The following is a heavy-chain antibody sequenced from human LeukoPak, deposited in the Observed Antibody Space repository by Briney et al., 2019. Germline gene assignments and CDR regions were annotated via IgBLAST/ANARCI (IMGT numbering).Heavy chain of an antibody. Sequence: SQTLSLNCTVSGDSISSGGYYWGWIRQHPGKGLEWIGYIPYSGNTYYNPSLKSRAAISADTPKNQFSLKLSSVTAADTAVYYCASSNAYNWFDPWGRGTLVTVSS. J-gene: IGHJ5*02. CDR1: GDSISSGGYY. V-gene: IGHV4-31*03. CDR3: ASSNAYNWFDP. CDR2: IPYSGNT.